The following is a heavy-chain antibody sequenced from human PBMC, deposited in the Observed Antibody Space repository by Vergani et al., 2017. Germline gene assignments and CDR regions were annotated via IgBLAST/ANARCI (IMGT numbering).Heavy chain of an antibody. V-gene: IGHV4-34*01. CDR2: INHSGST. CDR3: ASRYYYDSSGYYYYYGMDV. D-gene: IGHD3-22*01. Sequence: QVQLQQWGAGLLKPSETLSLTCAVYGGSFSGYYWSWIRQPPGKGLEWIGEINHSGSTNYNPSLKSRVTISVDTSKNQFSLKLSSVTAADTAVYYCASRYYYDSSGYYYYYGMDVWGQGTTVTVSS. J-gene: IGHJ6*02. CDR1: GGSFSGYY.